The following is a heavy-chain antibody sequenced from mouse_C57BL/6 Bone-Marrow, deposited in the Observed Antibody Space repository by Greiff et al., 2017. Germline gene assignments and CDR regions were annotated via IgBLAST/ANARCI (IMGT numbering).Heavy chain of an antibody. Sequence: EVKLMESGGGLVQPGGSLKLSCAASGFTFSDYGMAWVRQAPRKGPEWVAFISNLAYSIYYADTVTGRFTISRENAKKTLYLEMSSLRSEDTAMYYCAVGNYGGYFDVWGTGTTVTVSS. CDR3: AVGNYGGYFDV. D-gene: IGHD2-4*01. J-gene: IGHJ1*03. CDR2: ISNLAYSI. CDR1: GFTFSDYG. V-gene: IGHV5-15*01.